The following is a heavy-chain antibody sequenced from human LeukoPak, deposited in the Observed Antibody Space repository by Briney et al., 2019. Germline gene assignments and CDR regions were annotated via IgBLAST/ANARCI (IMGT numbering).Heavy chain of an antibody. J-gene: IGHJ6*03. CDR1: GFTFSSCT. Sequence: GGSLRLSCTASGFTFSSCTMNWVRQAPGKGLELVSYISSSGDTIYYADSVKGRFTISRDNAKNSLYLQMNSLGAEDTAVYYCARGTNYDSKYYYYYYMDVWGKGTTVTVAS. D-gene: IGHD3-22*01. CDR2: ISSSGDTI. CDR3: ARGTNYDSKYYYYYYMDV. V-gene: IGHV3-48*04.